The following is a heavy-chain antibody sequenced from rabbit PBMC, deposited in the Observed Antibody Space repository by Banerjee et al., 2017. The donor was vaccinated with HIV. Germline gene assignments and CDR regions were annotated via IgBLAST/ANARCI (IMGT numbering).Heavy chain of an antibody. Sequence: QEQLEESGGDLVKPEGSLTLTCKASGIDFSSYYRMCWVRQAPGRGLEWSACIHTDGSGYTYYASWAKGRFTISKTSSTTVTLQMTSLTAADTATYFCARVNAGSSGYLAYYFNLWGQGTLVTVS. CDR3: ARVNAGSSGYLAYYFNL. V-gene: IGHV1S45*01. CDR2: IHTDGSGYT. CDR1: GIDFSSYYR. D-gene: IGHD1-1*01. J-gene: IGHJ4*01.